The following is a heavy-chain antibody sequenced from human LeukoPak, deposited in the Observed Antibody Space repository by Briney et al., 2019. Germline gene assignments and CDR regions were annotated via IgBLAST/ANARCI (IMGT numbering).Heavy chain of an antibody. V-gene: IGHV3-74*01. D-gene: IGHD3-22*01. J-gene: IGHJ1*01. CDR2: IKSDGST. Sequence: LGGSLRLSCAASGLTFSTYWMHWVPQAPGEGLVWVSRIKSDGSTNYADSVKCRFNISRDNANKKLPLKINCIRREDKRVLYCAGAPFEIGGYYPEYFCRGGEGTLVTLSS. CDR1: GLTFSTYW. CDR3: AGAPFEIGGYYPEYFCR.